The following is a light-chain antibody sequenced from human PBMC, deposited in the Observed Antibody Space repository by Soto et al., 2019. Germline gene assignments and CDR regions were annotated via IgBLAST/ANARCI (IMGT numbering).Light chain of an antibody. V-gene: IGKV1-33*01. Sequence: DIQMTQSPSSLSASVGDRITITCQASQDIRNHLNWYQQKPGKAPKILIYDASNLEAGVPSRFGGRGSGTDFTLTISSLQPEDIATYYCQQYVHVLTFGGGTKVEIK. CDR1: QDIRNH. CDR3: QQYVHVLT. J-gene: IGKJ4*01. CDR2: DAS.